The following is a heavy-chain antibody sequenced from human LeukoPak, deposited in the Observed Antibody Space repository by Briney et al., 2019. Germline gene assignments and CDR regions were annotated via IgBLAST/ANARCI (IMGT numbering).Heavy chain of an antibody. CDR1: GFTFGDDA. CDR3: TREGAAAAYGMDV. V-gene: IGHV3-49*04. Sequence: GGSLRLSCTASGFTFGDDAVSWVRRAAGRGLGGLGLMRRRAFGETADYAASVKGRFTISRDDSKSIAYLQMNSLKTEDTAVYYCTREGAAAAYGMDVWGQGTTVTVSS. CDR2: MRRRAFGETA. D-gene: IGHD6-13*01. J-gene: IGHJ6*02.